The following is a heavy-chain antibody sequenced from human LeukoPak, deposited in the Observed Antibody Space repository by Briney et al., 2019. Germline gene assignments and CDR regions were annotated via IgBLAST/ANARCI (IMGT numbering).Heavy chain of an antibody. J-gene: IGHJ3*02. CDR2: ISGSGGST. V-gene: IGHV3-23*01. Sequence: QPGGSLRLSCAASGFTFSNYGMSGVRQAPGKGLEWVSAISGSGGSTYYADSVKGRFPISRDNSKNTLYLQMNSLRAEDTAVYYCAKDCTNGVCYALDIWGQGTMVTVSS. CDR3: AKDCTNGVCYALDI. D-gene: IGHD2-8*01. CDR1: GFTFSNYG.